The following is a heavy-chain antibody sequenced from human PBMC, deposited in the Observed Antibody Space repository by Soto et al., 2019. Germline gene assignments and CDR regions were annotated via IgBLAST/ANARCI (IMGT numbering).Heavy chain of an antibody. V-gene: IGHV1-69*02. J-gene: IGHJ4*02. Sequence: QVQLVQSGAEVKKPGSSVKVSCKASGGTFSSYTISWVRQAPGQGLEWMGRIIPILGIANYAQKCQGRVTITADKSTSTAYMELSSLRSEDTAVYYCARARGIAVAAPVYYFDYWGQGTLVTVSS. CDR3: ARARGIAVAAPVYYFDY. CDR2: IIPILGIA. CDR1: GGTFSSYT. D-gene: IGHD6-19*01.